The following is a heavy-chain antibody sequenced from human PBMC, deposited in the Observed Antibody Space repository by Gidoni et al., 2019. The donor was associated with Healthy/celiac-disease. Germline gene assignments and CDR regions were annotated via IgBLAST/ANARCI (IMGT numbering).Heavy chain of an antibody. CDR3: ARPYSSSWYGTGWNWFDP. CDR2: T. J-gene: IGHJ5*02. Sequence: TYYNPSLKSRVTISVDTSKNQFSLKLSSVTAADTAVYYCARPYSSSWYGTGWNWFDPWGQGTLVTVSS. V-gene: IGHV4-39*01. D-gene: IGHD6-13*01.